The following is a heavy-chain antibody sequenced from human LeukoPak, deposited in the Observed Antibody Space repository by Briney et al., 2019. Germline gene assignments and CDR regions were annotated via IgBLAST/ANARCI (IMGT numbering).Heavy chain of an antibody. CDR2: ISWNSGSI. J-gene: IGHJ3*02. V-gene: IGHV3-9*01. Sequence: PGGSLRLSCAASGFTVSSNYMSWVRQAPGKGLEWVSGISWNSGSIGYADSVKGRFTISRDNAKNSLYLEMNSLRAEDTALYFCTKDVLAGGADIWGQGTMVTVSS. CDR1: GFTVSSNY. CDR3: TKDVLAGGADI. D-gene: IGHD1-26*01.